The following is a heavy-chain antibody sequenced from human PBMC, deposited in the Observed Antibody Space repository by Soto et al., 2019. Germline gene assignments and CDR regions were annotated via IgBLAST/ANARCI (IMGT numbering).Heavy chain of an antibody. CDR2: ISTSGHV. D-gene: IGHD3-3*01. J-gene: IGHJ4*02. V-gene: IGHV4-4*07. CDR3: ARDNNDFWSLYPLAFDY. Sequence: SETLSLTCSVSGGSLSKYYWSWIRQPAWKGLEWIGRISTSGHVVSKVSLRSRLTMSVEMSNNHFSLKLTSVTAADTAVYYCARDNNDFWSLYPLAFDYWGQGALVTVSS. CDR1: GGSLSKYY.